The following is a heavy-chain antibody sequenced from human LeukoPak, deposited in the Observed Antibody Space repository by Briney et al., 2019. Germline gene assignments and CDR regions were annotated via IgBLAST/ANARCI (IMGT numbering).Heavy chain of an antibody. CDR3: ARASARRGDY. Sequence: PGGSLRLSCAASGFTFSSYGMSWVRQAPGKGLEWVSAISGSGGSTYYADSVKGRFTISRDNAKNSLYLQMNSLRAEDTAVYYCARASARRGDYWGQGTLVTVSS. J-gene: IGHJ4*02. V-gene: IGHV3-23*01. CDR1: GFTFSSYG. CDR2: ISGSGGST. D-gene: IGHD1-14*01.